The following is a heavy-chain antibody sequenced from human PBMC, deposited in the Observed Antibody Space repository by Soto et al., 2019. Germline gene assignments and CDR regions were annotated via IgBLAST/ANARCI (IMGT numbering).Heavy chain of an antibody. D-gene: IGHD3-10*01. Sequence: QMQLVQSGAEVKERGSSAKISCKTSGGTFNTYALTWVRQAPGQGLEWIGGIIPILGIKNVAQRFQGRVTINADESLTTAYMEMTSLRSDDTAVYYCAKEAGDHWGQGTLVTVSS. CDR1: GGTFNTYA. CDR3: AKEAGDH. J-gene: IGHJ4*02. V-gene: IGHV1-69*01. CDR2: IIPILGIK.